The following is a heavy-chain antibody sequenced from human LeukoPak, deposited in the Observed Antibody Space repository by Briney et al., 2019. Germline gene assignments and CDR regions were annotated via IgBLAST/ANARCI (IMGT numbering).Heavy chain of an antibody. D-gene: IGHD2-2*01. CDR3: ARIYCSSSSCPFYYYYMDV. Sequence: PGGSLRLSCAASGFTFSDYYMSWIRQAPGKGLDWVSYISSSGSAIYYADSVKGRFTISRDNAKNSLYLQMNSLRAEDTAVYYCARIYCSSSSCPFYYYYMDVWGKGTTFTVSS. CDR2: ISSSGSAI. J-gene: IGHJ6*03. V-gene: IGHV3-11*04. CDR1: GFTFSDYY.